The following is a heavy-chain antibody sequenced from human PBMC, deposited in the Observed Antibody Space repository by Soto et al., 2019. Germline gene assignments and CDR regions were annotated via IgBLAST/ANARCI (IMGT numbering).Heavy chain of an antibody. CDR2: MSHSGGT. D-gene: IGHD2-21*02. V-gene: IGHV4-34*01. Sequence: QVQLQQWGAGLLKPSETLSLTCAVYGGFVSSGSYYWSWIRQPPGKGLEWIGEMSHSGGTHFNPCLKSRVPISGDTSQNQFSLKMRSVAAADTALYYCARVERGTAKTVVDAFDIWGPGTMVTVSS. CDR1: GGFVSSGSYY. J-gene: IGHJ3*02. CDR3: ARVERGTAKTVVDAFDI.